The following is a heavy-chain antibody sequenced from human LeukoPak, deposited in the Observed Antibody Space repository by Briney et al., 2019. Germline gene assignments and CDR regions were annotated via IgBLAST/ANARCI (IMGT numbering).Heavy chain of an antibody. V-gene: IGHV3-30*03. CDR2: ISYDGSNK. J-gene: IGHJ4*02. D-gene: IGHD6-6*01. CDR3: ATFEYSSYQSFDY. Sequence: GWSLRLSCAASGFTFSSYGMHWVRQAAGKGVEWVAVISYDGSNKYYADSVKGRFTISRDNSKNTLYLQMNSLRAEDTAVYYCATFEYSSYQSFDYWGQGTLVTVSS. CDR1: GFTFSSYG.